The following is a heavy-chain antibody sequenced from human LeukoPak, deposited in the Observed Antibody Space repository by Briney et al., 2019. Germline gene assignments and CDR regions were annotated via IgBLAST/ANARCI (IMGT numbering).Heavy chain of an antibody. Sequence: GASVKVSCKASGYTFIANYMHWGRQAPGQGLEWMGWINPNSGGTNSAQKFQGRVTMTRDTSISTIYMELSRLTSDDTAVYYCARGANYYGSGSPKNWFDPWGQGTLVTVSS. D-gene: IGHD3-10*01. J-gene: IGHJ5*02. CDR3: ARGANYYGSGSPKNWFDP. V-gene: IGHV1-2*02. CDR1: GYTFIANY. CDR2: INPNSGGT.